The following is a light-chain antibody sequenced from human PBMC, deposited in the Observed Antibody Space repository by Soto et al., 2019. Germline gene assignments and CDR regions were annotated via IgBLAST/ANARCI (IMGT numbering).Light chain of an antibody. CDR3: SSYAANNNLL. V-gene: IGLV2-8*01. Sequence: QSALTHPPSASGSPGQSVTISCSGTSSDVGADKCVSWYQQHPGRAPKLMIYEVTKRPSGVPDRFSGSKSGNTASLTVSGLQAEDEADYYCSSYAANNNLLFGGGTKLTVL. CDR2: EVT. CDR1: SSDVGADKC. J-gene: IGLJ2*01.